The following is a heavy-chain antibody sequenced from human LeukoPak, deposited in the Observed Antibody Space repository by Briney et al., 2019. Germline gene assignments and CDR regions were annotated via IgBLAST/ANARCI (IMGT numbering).Heavy chain of an antibody. CDR3: AGARVGAGDY. D-gene: IGHD1-26*01. CDR1: GYTFTGYY. Sequence: ASVKVSCKASGYTFTGYYIQWVRQAPGQRLEWMGWSNPGGTNYAQKFQGRVTMTRDSSISTAYMELSRLRSDDTAVYYCAGARVGAGDYWGQGTLVTVSS. CDR2: SNPGGT. V-gene: IGHV1-2*02. J-gene: IGHJ4*02.